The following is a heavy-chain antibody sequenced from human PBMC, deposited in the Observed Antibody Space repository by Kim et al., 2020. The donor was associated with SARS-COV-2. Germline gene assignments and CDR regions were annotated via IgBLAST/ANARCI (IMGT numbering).Heavy chain of an antibody. D-gene: IGHD2-2*01. CDR1: GFTFSSYA. CDR2: ISGSGGST. CDR3: AGQYCSSTSCTHFDY. J-gene: IGHJ4*02. Sequence: GGSLRLSCAASGFTFSSYAMSWVRQAPGKGLEWVSAISGSGGSTYYADSVKGRFTIPRDNSKNTLYLQMNSLRAEDTAVYYCAGQYCSSTSCTHFDYWGQGTLVTVSS. V-gene: IGHV3-23*01.